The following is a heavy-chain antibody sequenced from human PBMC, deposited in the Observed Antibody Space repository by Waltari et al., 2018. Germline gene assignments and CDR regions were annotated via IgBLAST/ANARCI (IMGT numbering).Heavy chain of an antibody. J-gene: IGHJ6*02. Sequence: EVQLVESGGGLIQPGGSLRLSCAASGFTVSSNYMSWVRQARVKGLAWVSVSDSCSSTYYADSVKGRFTISRDNSKNTLYLQMNSLRAEDTAVYYCARVAAAGTYYYYGMDVWGQGTTVTVSS. D-gene: IGHD6-13*01. CDR1: GFTVSSNY. CDR2: SDSCSST. CDR3: ARVAAAGTYYYYGMDV. V-gene: IGHV3-53*01.